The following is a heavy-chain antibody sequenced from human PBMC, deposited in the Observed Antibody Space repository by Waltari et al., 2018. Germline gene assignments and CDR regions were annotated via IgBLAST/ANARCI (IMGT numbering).Heavy chain of an antibody. V-gene: IGHV4-4*02. D-gene: IGHD2-15*01. Sequence: QLQLQQSGPGLVKPSESPSLTCGFSGYSLSANYWWSRVRQFPEKGLEWIGQIHRSGRTYYNPSLESRVSVSMDTSNNKFFLKLSSAIAADTAVYYCARDRGRGLYFDSWGQGTLVTVSP. CDR2: IHRSGRT. CDR3: ARDRGRGLYFDS. J-gene: IGHJ4*02. CDR1: GYSLSANYW.